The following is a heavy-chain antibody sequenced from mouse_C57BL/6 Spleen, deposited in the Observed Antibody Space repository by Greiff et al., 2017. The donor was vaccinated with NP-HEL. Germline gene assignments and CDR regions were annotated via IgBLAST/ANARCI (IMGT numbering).Heavy chain of an antibody. V-gene: IGHV1-55*01. Sequence: VQLQQSGAELVKPGASVKMSCKASGYTFTSYWITWVKQRPGQGLEWIGDIYPGSGSTNYNEKFKSKATLTVDTSSSTAYMQLSSLTSEDSAVYYCARQGTMVTHWYFDVWGTGTTVTVSS. D-gene: IGHD2-2*01. CDR1: GYTFTSYW. J-gene: IGHJ1*03. CDR3: ARQGTMVTHWYFDV. CDR2: IYPGSGST.